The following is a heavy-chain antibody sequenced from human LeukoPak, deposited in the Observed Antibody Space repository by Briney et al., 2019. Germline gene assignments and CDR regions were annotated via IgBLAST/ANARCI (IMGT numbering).Heavy chain of an antibody. CDR3: ARAVENYYGSGSGY. CDR2: ISAYNGNT. V-gene: IGHV1-18*01. J-gene: IGHJ4*02. D-gene: IGHD3-10*01. Sequence: ASVKVSCKASGGTFSSYAISWVRQAPGQGLEWMGWISAYNGNTNYAQKLQGRVTMTTDTSTSTAYMELRSLRSDDTAVYYCARAVENYYGSGSGYWGQGTLVTVSS. CDR1: GGTFSSYA.